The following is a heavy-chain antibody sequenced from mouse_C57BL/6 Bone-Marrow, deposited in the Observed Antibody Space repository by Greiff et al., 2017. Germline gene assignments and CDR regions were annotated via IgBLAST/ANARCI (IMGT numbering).Heavy chain of an antibody. CDR3: ARWGGHYFDY. CDR1: GYTFTSYW. V-gene: IGHV1-69*01. J-gene: IGHJ2*01. CDR2: LDPSDSYT. Sequence: QVQLKEPGAELVMPGASVKLSCKASGYTFTSYWMHWVKQRPGQGLEWIGELDPSDSYTNYNQKFKGKSTLTVDKSSSTAYMQLSSLTSEDSAVYYCARWGGHYFDYWGQGTTLTVSS.